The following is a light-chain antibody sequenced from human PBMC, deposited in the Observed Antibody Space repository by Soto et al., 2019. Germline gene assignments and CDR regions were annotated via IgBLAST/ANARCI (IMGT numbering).Light chain of an antibody. CDR2: DVS. J-gene: IGKJ4*01. CDR1: QNISSY. V-gene: IGKV3-11*01. Sequence: IVLTQTPATLSSSPVKRATLSCRASQNISSYLIWYQQKPGQAPRLLIYDVSNRATGIPARFSGSVSGTDFTLTIRSLEPEDFAVYDCQQRSNWHSLTFGGGNKGAIK. CDR3: QQRSNWHSLT.